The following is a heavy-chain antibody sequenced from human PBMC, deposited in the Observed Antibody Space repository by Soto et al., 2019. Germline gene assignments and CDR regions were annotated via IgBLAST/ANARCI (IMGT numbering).Heavy chain of an antibody. CDR3: VRVTFEQLLHWFDP. D-gene: IGHD6-13*01. CDR1: GGSISSSSYY. J-gene: IGHJ5*02. V-gene: IGHV4-39*01. CDR2: IYYSGST. Sequence: SETLSLTCTVSGGSISSSSYYWGWIRQPPGKGLEWIGSIYYSGSTYYNPSLKSRVTISVDTSKNQFSLKLSSVTPADTAVYYCVRVTFEQLLHWFDPWRQRPLVTVPQ.